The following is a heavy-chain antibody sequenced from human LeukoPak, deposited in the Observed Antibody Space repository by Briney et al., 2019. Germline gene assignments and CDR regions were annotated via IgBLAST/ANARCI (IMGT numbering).Heavy chain of an antibody. CDR1: GGSFSGYY. D-gene: IGHD3-22*01. Sequence: SETLSLTCAVYGGSFSGYYWSWIRQPPGKGLEWIGEINHSGSTNYNPSLKSRVTISVDTSKNQFSLKLSSVTAADTAVYYCVRDWGYDSSGYWQKYFDTWGQGTLVTVSS. CDR2: INHSGST. CDR3: VRDWGYDSSGYWQKYFDT. J-gene: IGHJ4*02. V-gene: IGHV4-34*01.